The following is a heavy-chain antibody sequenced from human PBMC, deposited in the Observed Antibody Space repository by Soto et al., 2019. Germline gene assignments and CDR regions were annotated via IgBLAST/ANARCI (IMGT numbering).Heavy chain of an antibody. Sequence: EXLXLTCTVSCGSVXTDYYYKTWIRQPPGKGLEFIGYIYNSGRTNYNPSLKSRVSISMDTSGNQLSLKLNSVTSADTDVFYCAREYSNSPEAFDIWGQGSLATVSS. CDR1: CGSVXTDYYY. V-gene: IGHV4-61*01. D-gene: IGHD1-26*01. J-gene: IGHJ4*02. CDR2: IYNSGRT. CDR3: AREYSNSPEAFDI.